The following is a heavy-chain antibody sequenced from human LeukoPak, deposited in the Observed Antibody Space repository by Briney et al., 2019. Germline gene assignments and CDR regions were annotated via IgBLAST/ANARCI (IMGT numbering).Heavy chain of an antibody. D-gene: IGHD3-22*01. CDR1: GYTFTSHY. CDR2: VNPSGGST. CDR3: ARDSYYDTSGSVDY. V-gene: IGHV1-46*01. Sequence: TSVKVSCKASGYTFTSHYMHWVRQGPGQGLEWMGRVNPSGGSTNYAQKIQGRVTMTRETSTSTVYMGLSSLTTEDTAVYCCARDSYYDTSGSVDYWGQGTLVTVSS. J-gene: IGHJ4*02.